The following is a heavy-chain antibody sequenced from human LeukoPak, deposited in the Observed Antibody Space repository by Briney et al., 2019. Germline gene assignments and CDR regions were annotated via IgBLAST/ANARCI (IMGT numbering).Heavy chain of an antibody. CDR2: IYSGGST. CDR3: ARDTYYDSSGKSPLGY. J-gene: IGHJ4*02. D-gene: IGHD3-22*01. Sequence: PGGSLRLSCAASGFTVSSNYMSWVRQAPGKGLEWVSVIYSGGSTYYADSVKGRFTISRDNSKNTLYLQMNSLRAEDTAVYYCARDTYYDSSGKSPLGYWGQGTLVTVSS. CDR1: GFTVSSNY. V-gene: IGHV3-66*01.